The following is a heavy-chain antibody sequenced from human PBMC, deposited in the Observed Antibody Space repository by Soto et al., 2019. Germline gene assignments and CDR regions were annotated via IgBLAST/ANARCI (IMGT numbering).Heavy chain of an antibody. V-gene: IGHV4-59*12. CDR3: ARSNPPLGGMDV. J-gene: IGHJ6*02. CDR2: IYYSGST. CDR1: GGSISSYY. Sequence: SETLSLTCTVSGGSISSYYWSWIRQPPGKGLEWIGYIYYSGSTDYNPSLKSRVTTSVDTSKNQFSLKLSSVTAADTAVYYCARSNPPLGGMDVWGQGTTVTVSS.